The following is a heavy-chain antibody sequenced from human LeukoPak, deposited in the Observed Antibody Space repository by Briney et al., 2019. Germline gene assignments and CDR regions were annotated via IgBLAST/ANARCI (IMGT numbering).Heavy chain of an antibody. D-gene: IGHD4-23*01. CDR2: ISGSGGTT. Sequence: GGSLRLSCAASGFTFSSYARSWVRQAPGKGLEWVSAISGSGGTTYYADSVKGRFTLSRDNSKNTLYLQRNSLRAEDTAIYYCAKDRGTVVTATRVAYWGQGTLVTVSS. CDR3: AKDRGTVVTATRVAY. J-gene: IGHJ4*02. V-gene: IGHV3-23*01. CDR1: GFTFSSYA.